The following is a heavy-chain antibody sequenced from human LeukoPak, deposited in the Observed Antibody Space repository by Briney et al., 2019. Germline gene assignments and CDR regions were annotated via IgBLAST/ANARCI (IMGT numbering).Heavy chain of an antibody. V-gene: IGHV1-46*01. Sequence: LEASVKVSCTASGYTFTSYYIHWVRQAPGQGPEWMGIIYPSGGSTTYAQKFQGRVTMTRDMSTSTVYMELSSLRSEDTAVYYCAIGYCRGGSCDDEPGDAFDIWGQGTMVAVSS. CDR1: GYTFTSYY. D-gene: IGHD2-15*01. CDR2: IYPSGGST. J-gene: IGHJ3*02. CDR3: AIGYCRGGSCDDEPGDAFDI.